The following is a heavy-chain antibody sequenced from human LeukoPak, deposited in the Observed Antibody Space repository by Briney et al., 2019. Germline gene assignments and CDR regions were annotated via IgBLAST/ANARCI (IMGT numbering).Heavy chain of an antibody. CDR1: GGSISSYY. Sequence: SETLSLTCTVSGGSISSYYWSWIRQPPGKGLEWIGYIYYSGNTNYSSSVKSRVTMSVDTSKNQFSLKLTSVTAADTAVYYCARVGSGGYLDYWGQGTLVTVSS. D-gene: IGHD3-10*01. CDR3: ARVGSGGYLDY. J-gene: IGHJ4*02. CDR2: IYYSGNT. V-gene: IGHV4-59*01.